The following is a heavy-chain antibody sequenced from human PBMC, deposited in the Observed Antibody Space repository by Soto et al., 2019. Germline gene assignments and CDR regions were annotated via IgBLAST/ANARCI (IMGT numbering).Heavy chain of an antibody. D-gene: IGHD5-12*01. J-gene: IGHJ5*02. Sequence: ASVKVSCKASGYTFTGYYMHWVRQAPGQGLEWMGWINPNIGGANYAQKFQGRVTITADESTSTAYMELSSLRSEDTAVYYCASCGYSGYDYFGPFDPWGQGTLVTVSS. CDR3: ASCGYSGYDYFGPFDP. CDR2: INPNIGGA. CDR1: GYTFTGYY. V-gene: IGHV1-2*02.